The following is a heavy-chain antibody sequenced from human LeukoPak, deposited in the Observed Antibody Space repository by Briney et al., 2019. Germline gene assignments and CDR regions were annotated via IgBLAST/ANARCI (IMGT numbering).Heavy chain of an antibody. CDR2: IRYDGSNK. D-gene: IGHD6-6*01. Sequence: PGGSLRLSCAASGFTFSSYGMHWVRQAPGKGLEWVAFIRYDGSNKYYADSVKGRFTISRDNSKNTLYLQMNSLRAEDTAVYYCAKDRSGGKQLERYFDYWGQGTLVTVSS. CDR3: AKDRSGGKQLERYFDY. J-gene: IGHJ4*02. CDR1: GFTFSSYG. V-gene: IGHV3-30*02.